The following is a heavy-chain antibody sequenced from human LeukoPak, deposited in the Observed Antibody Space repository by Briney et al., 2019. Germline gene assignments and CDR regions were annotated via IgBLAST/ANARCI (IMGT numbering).Heavy chain of an antibody. J-gene: IGHJ4*02. CDR1: GASISSYY. CDR2: IYNSGST. D-gene: IGHD3-22*01. CDR3: ARSGRYYDSSGYYYVVY. V-gene: IGHV4-59*08. Sequence: SETLSLTCTVSGASISSYYWSWIRQPPGKGLEWVGYIYNSGSTNYNPSLKSRLTISVDTSTLQSSLNLSSVTAADTAVYYCARSGRYYDSSGYYYVVYWGQGTLVTVSS.